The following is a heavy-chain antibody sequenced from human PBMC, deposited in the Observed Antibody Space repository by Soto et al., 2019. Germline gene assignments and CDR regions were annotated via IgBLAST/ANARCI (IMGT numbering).Heavy chain of an antibody. CDR3: ARDIVSVGPRANEAFDV. D-gene: IGHD1-1*01. Sequence: QVQLVQSGAELKKPGASVNISCQASGFTFSDTLINWVRQGPGQRLEWMGWINPANGNTRYSESFQGRVTISSLSAASTAYVPLSDLTSEDTAVYYCARDIVSVGPRANEAFDVWGQGTMITVSS. J-gene: IGHJ3*01. CDR1: GFTFSDTL. CDR2: INPANGNT. V-gene: IGHV1-3*01.